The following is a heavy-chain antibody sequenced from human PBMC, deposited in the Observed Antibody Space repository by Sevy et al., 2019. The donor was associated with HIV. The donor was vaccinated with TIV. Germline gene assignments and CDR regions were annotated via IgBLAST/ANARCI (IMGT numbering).Heavy chain of an antibody. V-gene: IGHV1-69*13. CDR1: GGSLNTHA. CDR2: IIPGFSST. CDR3: ARGSNGNYLLYYLDY. Sequence: ASVKVSCKASGGSLNTHAISWVRQAPGQGLEWMGEIIPGFSSTRYAERFQDRVTLTGDEFTSTVYMELTSLKSTDTAVYYCARGSNGNYLLYYLDYWGQGTLVTVSS. D-gene: IGHD1-7*01. J-gene: IGHJ4*02.